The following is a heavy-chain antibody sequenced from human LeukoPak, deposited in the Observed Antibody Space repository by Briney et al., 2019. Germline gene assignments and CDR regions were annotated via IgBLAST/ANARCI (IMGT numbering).Heavy chain of an antibody. CDR2: ISVGGDT. Sequence: PGGSLRLSCAASGFSVSSNYMSWVRQAPGKGLEWVSVISVGGDTYYADSVKGRFTLSRDNSKNTVYLQLNSLRAEDTAVYYCARDLYCSGGTCNQHWGQSTLVTISS. V-gene: IGHV3-53*01. CDR1: GFSVSSNY. D-gene: IGHD2-15*01. J-gene: IGHJ1*01. CDR3: ARDLYCSGGTCNQH.